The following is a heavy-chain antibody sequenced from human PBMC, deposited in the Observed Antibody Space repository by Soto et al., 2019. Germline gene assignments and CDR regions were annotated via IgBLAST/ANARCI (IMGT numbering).Heavy chain of an antibody. CDR2: IYSGGST. J-gene: IGHJ6*02. D-gene: IGHD2-2*01. CDR3: ARVPAIVVVPAALSENYGMDV. Sequence: PGGSLRLSCAASGFTVSSNYMSWVRQAPGKGLEWVSVIYSGGSTYYADSVKGRFTISRDNSKNTLYLQMNSLRAEDTAVYYCARVPAIVVVPAALSENYGMDVWGQGTTVTVSS. V-gene: IGHV3-66*01. CDR1: GFTVSSNY.